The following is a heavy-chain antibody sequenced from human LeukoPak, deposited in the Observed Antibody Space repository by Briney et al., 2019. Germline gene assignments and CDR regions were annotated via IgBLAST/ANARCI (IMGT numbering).Heavy chain of an antibody. Sequence: PSETLTLTCTVSGGSISSGSHYWSWIRQPAGKGLEWIGRIYTSGSTNYNPSLKSRVTISVDTSKNQFSLKLSSVTAADTAVYYCARAPFVSSSWSARRYYFDYWGQGTLVTVSS. CDR1: GGSISSGSHY. D-gene: IGHD6-13*01. J-gene: IGHJ4*02. CDR2: IYTSGST. V-gene: IGHV4-61*02. CDR3: ARAPFVSSSWSARRYYFDY.